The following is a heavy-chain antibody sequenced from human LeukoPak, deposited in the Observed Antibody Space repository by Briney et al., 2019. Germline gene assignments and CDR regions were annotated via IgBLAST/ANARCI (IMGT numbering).Heavy chain of an antibody. CDR2: IYPGDSDT. Sequence: GESLKISCKGSGYSFTSYWIGWVRQMPGKGLEWMWIIYPGDSDTSYSPSFQGQATIPADKSISTAYLQWSSLKASDTAMYYCARLGTVDTAMAPLDYWGQGTLVTVSS. V-gene: IGHV5-51*01. J-gene: IGHJ4*02. CDR3: ARLGTVDTAMAPLDY. D-gene: IGHD5-18*01. CDR1: GYSFTSYW.